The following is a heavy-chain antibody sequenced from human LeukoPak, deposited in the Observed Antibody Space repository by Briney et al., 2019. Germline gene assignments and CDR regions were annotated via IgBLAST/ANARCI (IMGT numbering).Heavy chain of an antibody. CDR2: IYSGGNT. D-gene: IGHD6-13*01. V-gene: IGHV3-53*01. CDR3: ARGGIEVAGETGDY. J-gene: IGHJ4*02. CDR1: GSTINRHY. Sequence: GGSLRLSCAASGSTINRHYMSWVRQAPGKGLEWVSVIYSGGNTYYANFVRGRFTISRDNSRNMLFLQMNDLRAEDTAVYYCARGGIEVAGETGDYWGQGTLVTVSS.